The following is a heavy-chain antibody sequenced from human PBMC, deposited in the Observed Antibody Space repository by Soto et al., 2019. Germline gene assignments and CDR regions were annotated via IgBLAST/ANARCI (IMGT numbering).Heavy chain of an antibody. D-gene: IGHD3-22*01. J-gene: IGHJ3*02. CDR3: ARDLDYDSSVSDAFDI. CDR1: GGSLSSGGYS. Sequence: SETLSLTCAVSGGSLSSGGYSWSWIRQPPGKGLEWIGYIYHSGSTYYNPSLKSRVTISVDTSKNQFSLKLSSVTAADTAVYYCARDLDYDSSVSDAFDIWGQGTMVTVS. CDR2: IYHSGST. V-gene: IGHV4-30-2*01.